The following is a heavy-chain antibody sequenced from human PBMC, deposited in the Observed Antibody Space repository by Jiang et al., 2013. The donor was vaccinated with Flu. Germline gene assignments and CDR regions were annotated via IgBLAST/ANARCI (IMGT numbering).Heavy chain of an antibody. CDR3: ATNGDPAGIAVAGAPPAYYYYGMDV. CDR2: IYPGDSDT. J-gene: IGHJ6*02. CDR1: GYSFTSYW. Sequence: GAEVKKPGESLKISCKGSGYSFTSYWIGWVRQMPGKGLEWMGIIYPGDSDTRYSPSFQGQVTISADKSISTAYLQWSSLKASDTAMYYCATNGDPAGIAVAGAPPAYYYYGMDVWGQGTTVTVSS. V-gene: IGHV5-51*01. D-gene: IGHD6-19*01.